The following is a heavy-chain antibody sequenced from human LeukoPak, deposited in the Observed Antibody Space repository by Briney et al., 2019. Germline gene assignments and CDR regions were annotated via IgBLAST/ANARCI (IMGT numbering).Heavy chain of an antibody. D-gene: IGHD3-16*01. CDR3: ARGNRGGHWGGGGNFDY. V-gene: IGHV1-69*13. CDR2: IIPIFGTA. Sequence: GASVKVSCKASGGTFSSYAISWVRQAPGQGLEWMGGIIPIFGTANYAQKFQGRVTITADESTSTAYMELSSLRSEDTAVYYCARGNRGGHWGGGGNFDYWGQGTLVTVSS. CDR1: GGTFSSYA. J-gene: IGHJ4*02.